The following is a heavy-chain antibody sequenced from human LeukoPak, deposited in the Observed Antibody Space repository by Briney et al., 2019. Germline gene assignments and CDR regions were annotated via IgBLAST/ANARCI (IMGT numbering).Heavy chain of an antibody. CDR1: GGSISSYY. CDR3: AKDWITIFGVAVLG. Sequence: SETLSLTCTVSGGSISSYYWSWIRQPPGKGLEWIGYIYYSGSTNYNPSLKSRVTISVDTSKNQFSLKLSSVTAADTAVYYCAKDWITIFGVAVLGWGQGTLVTVSS. V-gene: IGHV4-59*12. CDR2: IYYSGST. D-gene: IGHD3-3*01. J-gene: IGHJ4*02.